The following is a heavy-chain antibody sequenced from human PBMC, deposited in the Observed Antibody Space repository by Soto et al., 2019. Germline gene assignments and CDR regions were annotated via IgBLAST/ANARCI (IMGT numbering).Heavy chain of an antibody. D-gene: IGHD2-2*01. J-gene: IGHJ6*02. CDR2: ISGSGGST. Sequence: GRYLKLCCAASGFTFSSYAMSWVRQAPGKGLEWVSAISGSGGSTYYADSVKGRFTISRDNSKNTLYLQMNSLRAEDTAVYYWGGEIVVVPSAVSGGYYGIEVWGPRPTVTVYS. CDR1: GFTFSSYA. V-gene: IGHV3-23*01. CDR3: GGEIVVVPSAVSGGYYGIEV.